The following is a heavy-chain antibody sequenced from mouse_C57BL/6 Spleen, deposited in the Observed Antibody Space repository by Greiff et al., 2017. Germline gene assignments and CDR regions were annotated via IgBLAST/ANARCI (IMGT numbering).Heavy chain of an antibody. CDR2: ISYDGSN. CDR3: AREGLGA. V-gene: IGHV3-6*01. J-gene: IGHJ3*01. CDR1: GYSITSGYY. Sequence: VQLKESGPGLVKPSQSLSLTCSVTGYSITSGYYWNWIRQFPGNKLEWMGYISYDGSNNYNPSLKNRISITRDTSKNQFFLKLNSVTTEDTATYYCAREGLGAWGQGTLVTVSA.